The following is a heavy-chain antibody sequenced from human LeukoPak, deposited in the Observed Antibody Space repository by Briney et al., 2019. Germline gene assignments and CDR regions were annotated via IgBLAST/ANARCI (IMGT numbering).Heavy chain of an antibody. V-gene: IGHV4-59*08. Sequence: PSETLSLTCTVSGGSISSYYWSWIRQPPEKGLEWIGYIYYSGSTNYNPSLKSRVTISVDTSKNQFSLKLSSVTAADTAVYYCAAQLQQLTPLDFDYWGQGTLATVSS. CDR3: AAQLQQLTPLDFDY. J-gene: IGHJ4*02. CDR1: GGSISSYY. D-gene: IGHD6-13*01. CDR2: IYYSGST.